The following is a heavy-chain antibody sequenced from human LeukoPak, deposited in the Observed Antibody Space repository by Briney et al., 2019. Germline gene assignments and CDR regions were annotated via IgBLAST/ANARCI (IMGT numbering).Heavy chain of an antibody. CDR1: GGSISSGDYY. V-gene: IGHV4-30-4*01. J-gene: IGHJ4*02. CDR2: IYYSGST. D-gene: IGHD3-10*01. CDR3: ASGDYYGSGSYYFFDY. Sequence: SQTLSLTCTVSGGSISSGDYYWSWIRQPPGKGLEWIGYIYYSGSTYYNPSLKSRVTISVDTSKNQFFLKLSSVTAADTAVYYCASGDYYGSGSYYFFDYWGQGTLVTVSS.